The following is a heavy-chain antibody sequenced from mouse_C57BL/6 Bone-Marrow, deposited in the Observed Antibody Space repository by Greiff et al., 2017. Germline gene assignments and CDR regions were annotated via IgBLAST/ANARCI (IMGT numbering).Heavy chain of an antibody. V-gene: IGHV14-4*01. CDR2: IHPENGDT. J-gene: IGHJ3*01. Sequence: EVKLMESGAELVRPGASVKLSCTASGFNIKDDYMHWVKQRPEQGLEWIGWIHPENGDTEYASKFQGKATITADTSSNTAYLQLSSLTSEDTAVYYCIRFAYWGQGTLVTVSA. CDR3: IRFAY. CDR1: GFNIKDDY.